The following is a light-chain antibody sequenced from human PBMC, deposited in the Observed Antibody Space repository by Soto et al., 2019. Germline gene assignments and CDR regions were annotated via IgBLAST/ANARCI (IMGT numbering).Light chain of an antibody. CDR2: DAS. Sequence: EIVLTQSPATLSLSPGERATLSCRASQSVSSYLAWYQQKPGQAPRLLIYDASNRATGIPARFSGSGSGTDFILTISSLVPEDFAVYYCQQRSNLPLITFGQGTRLEIK. V-gene: IGKV3-11*01. J-gene: IGKJ5*01. CDR1: QSVSSY. CDR3: QQRSNLPLIT.